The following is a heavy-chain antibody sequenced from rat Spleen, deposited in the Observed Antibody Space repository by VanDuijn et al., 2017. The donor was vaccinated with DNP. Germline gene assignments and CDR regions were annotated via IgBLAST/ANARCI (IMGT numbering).Heavy chain of an antibody. D-gene: IGHD4-3*01. CDR2: IGSPAYAP. J-gene: IGHJ2*01. CDR3: VSWNSGHFNY. CDR1: GFTFSAYY. Sequence: EVQLVESGGGLVQPGRSLKLSCAASGFTFSAYYMAWVRQAPAKGLEWVAYIGSPAYAPYYTDSVKGRFAISRDNAKSTLYLQMNSLRSEDMATYYCVSWNSGHFNYWGQGVMVTVSS. V-gene: IGHV5-22*01.